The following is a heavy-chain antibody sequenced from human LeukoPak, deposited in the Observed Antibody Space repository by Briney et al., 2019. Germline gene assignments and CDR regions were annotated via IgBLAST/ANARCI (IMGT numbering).Heavy chain of an antibody. Sequence: LSETLSLTCAVYGGSFSGYYWSWIRQPPGKGLEWIGEINHSGSTNYNPSLKSRVTISVDTSKNQFSLKLSSVTAADTAVYYCARATTYYDFWSGYPFFDYWGRGTLVTVSS. CDR1: GGSFSGYY. D-gene: IGHD3-3*01. CDR3: ARATTYYDFWSGYPFFDY. V-gene: IGHV4-34*01. CDR2: INHSGST. J-gene: IGHJ4*02.